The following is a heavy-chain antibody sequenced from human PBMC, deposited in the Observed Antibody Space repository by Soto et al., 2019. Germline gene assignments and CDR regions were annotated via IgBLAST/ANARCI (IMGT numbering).Heavy chain of an antibody. J-gene: IGHJ5*02. CDR3: ATQEVGGSYVYTFDP. CDR1: GGSITSSSYY. Sequence: SETLSLTCTVSGGSITSSSYYWGWIRQPPGKGLEWIGSIYYSGSTYYNPSLKSRVTISVDTSKNQFSLKLSSVTAADTAVCYCATQEVGGSYVYTFDPWGQGTLVTVSS. V-gene: IGHV4-39*01. D-gene: IGHD1-26*01. CDR2: IYYSGST.